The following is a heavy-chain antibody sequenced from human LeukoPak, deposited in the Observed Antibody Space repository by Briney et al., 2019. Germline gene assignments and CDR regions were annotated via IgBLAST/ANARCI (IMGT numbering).Heavy chain of an antibody. V-gene: IGHV3-9*01. CDR3: AKDYTAMARGLDY. J-gene: IGHJ4*02. D-gene: IGHD5-18*01. Sequence: GGSLRLSCAASGFTFDDYAMHWVRQAPGKGLEWVSGISWNSGSIGYADSVKGRFTISRDNAKNSLYLQMNSLRAEDTALYYCAKDYTAMARGLDYWGQGTLVTVSS. CDR1: GFTFDDYA. CDR2: ISWNSGSI.